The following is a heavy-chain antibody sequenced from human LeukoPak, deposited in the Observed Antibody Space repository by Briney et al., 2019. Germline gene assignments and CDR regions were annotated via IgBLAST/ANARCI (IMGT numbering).Heavy chain of an antibody. V-gene: IGHV3-7*03. CDR2: INHNGNVN. CDR3: ARGGGLDV. J-gene: IGHJ6*02. CDR1: GFTFSSYW. Sequence: GGSLRLSCAASGFTFSSYWMNWARQAPGKGLEWVASINHNGNVNYYADSVKGRFTISRDNAKNSLYLQMSNLRAEDTAVYFCARGGGLDVWGQGATVTVSS. D-gene: IGHD3-16*01.